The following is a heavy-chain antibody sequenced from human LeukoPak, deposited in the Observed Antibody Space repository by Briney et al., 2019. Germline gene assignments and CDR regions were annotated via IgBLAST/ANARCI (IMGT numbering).Heavy chain of an antibody. D-gene: IGHD6-6*01. CDR1: GITFNNAW. J-gene: IGHJ4*02. CDR3: TTDRGIGVRPVFDS. Sequence: GGSLRLSCATSGITFNNAWMSWVRQAPGKGLEWVGRIKTKADGGTIDYAAPVKGRFTILRDDLRVMLYLQLNSLKIEDTAVYYCTTDRGIGVRPVFDSWGQGTLVTVSS. V-gene: IGHV3-15*01. CDR2: IKTKADGGTI.